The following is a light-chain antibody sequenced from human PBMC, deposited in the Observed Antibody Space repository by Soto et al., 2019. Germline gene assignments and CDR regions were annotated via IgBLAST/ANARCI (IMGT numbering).Light chain of an antibody. CDR1: QSVSSSY. CDR3: QQYHTSPLT. V-gene: IGKV3-20*01. J-gene: IGKJ1*01. Sequence: EIVLTQSPGTLSLSPGERATFSCRASQSVSSSYIAWYQQKRGQAPRRLIYGASIRATGIPDRFSGSGSGSDFTLTISRLEPEDFALYYCQQYHTSPLTSGQGTKVEIK. CDR2: GAS.